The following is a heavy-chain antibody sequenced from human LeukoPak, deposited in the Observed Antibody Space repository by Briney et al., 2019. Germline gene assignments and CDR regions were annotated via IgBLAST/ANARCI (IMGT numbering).Heavy chain of an antibody. D-gene: IGHD3-3*01. V-gene: IGHV3-7*03. J-gene: IGHJ4*02. CDR3: AKIGSGYYPI. CDR1: GFAFSSYW. Sequence: PGGSLRLSCAASGFAFSSYWMSWVRQAPGKGLEWVANIKQDGSEIYYVDSVKGRFTISRDNAKNSLYLQMNSLRAEDTALYYCAKIGSGYYPIWGQGTLVTVSS. CDR2: IKQDGSEI.